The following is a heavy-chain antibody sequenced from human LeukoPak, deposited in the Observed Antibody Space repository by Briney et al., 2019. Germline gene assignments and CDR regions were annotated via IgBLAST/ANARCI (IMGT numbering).Heavy chain of an antibody. CDR1: GGSISSSSYY. J-gene: IGHJ2*01. V-gene: IGHV4-39*01. CDR2: IYYSGST. D-gene: IGHD5-18*01. Sequence: SETLSLTCTVSGGSISSSSYYWGWIRQPLGKGLEWIGSIYYSGSTYYNPSLKSRVTISVDTSKNQFSLKLSSVTAADTAVYYCATGSGTAMVTPEMDWYFDLWGRGTLVTVSS. CDR3: ATGSGTAMVTPEMDWYFDL.